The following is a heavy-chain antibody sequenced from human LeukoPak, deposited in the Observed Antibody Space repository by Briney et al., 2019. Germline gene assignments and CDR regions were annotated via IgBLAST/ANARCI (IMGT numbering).Heavy chain of an antibody. Sequence: GASVKVSCKASGYTFTGYYMHWVRQAPGQGLEWMGWINPNSGGTNYAQKFQGRVTMTRDTSISTAYIELSRLRSDDTAVYYCARNYDFWSGYYSPRSYFDYWGQGTLVTVSS. V-gene: IGHV1-2*02. CDR1: GYTFTGYY. CDR3: ARNYDFWSGYYSPRSYFDY. J-gene: IGHJ4*02. CDR2: INPNSGGT. D-gene: IGHD3-3*01.